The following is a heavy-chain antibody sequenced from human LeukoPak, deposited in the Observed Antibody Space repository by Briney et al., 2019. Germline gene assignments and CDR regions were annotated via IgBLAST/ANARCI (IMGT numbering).Heavy chain of an antibody. V-gene: IGHV3-30*18. CDR1: GFTFSSYG. CDR2: ISYDGSNK. Sequence: PGGSLRLSCAASGFTFSSYGMHWVRQAPGKGLEWVAVISYDGSNKYYADSVKGRFTISRDNSKNTLYLQMNSLRAEDTAVYYCAKSGKVWGSYRYEFDYWGQGTLVTVSS. CDR3: AKSGKVWGSYRYEFDY. D-gene: IGHD3-16*02. J-gene: IGHJ4*02.